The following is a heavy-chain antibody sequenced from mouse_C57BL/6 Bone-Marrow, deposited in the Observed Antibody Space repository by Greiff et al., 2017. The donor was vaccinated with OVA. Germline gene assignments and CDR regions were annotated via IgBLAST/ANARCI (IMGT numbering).Heavy chain of an antibody. CDR3: ASPSCGAMDY. V-gene: IGHV5-6*02. Sequence: EVKLVESGGDLVEPGGSLKLSCAASGFTFSSYGMSWVRQTPDKRLEWVATISSGGSYTYYPDSVKGRFTISRDNAKNTLYLQMSSLKSEDTAMYYCASPSCGAMDYWGQGTSVTVSS. J-gene: IGHJ4*01. CDR2: ISSGGSYT. CDR1: GFTFSSYG.